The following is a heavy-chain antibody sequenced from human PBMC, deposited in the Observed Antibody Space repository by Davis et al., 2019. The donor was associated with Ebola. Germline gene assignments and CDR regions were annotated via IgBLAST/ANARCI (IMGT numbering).Heavy chain of an antibody. Sequence: GESLKISCVTSGFTFTSYSFNWIRLTPGKGLEWIAHINTRGDARVYADSVRGRFTISRDDAANSLSLQMDSLKHEDTAVYYCVRDYLFAFDSWGQRTPVTVSS. D-gene: IGHD3-10*02. CDR1: GFTFTSYS. CDR3: VRDYLFAFDS. J-gene: IGHJ4*02. CDR2: INTRGDAR. V-gene: IGHV3-48*02.